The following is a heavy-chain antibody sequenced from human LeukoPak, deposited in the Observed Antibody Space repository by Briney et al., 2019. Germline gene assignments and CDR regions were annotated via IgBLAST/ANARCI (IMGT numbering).Heavy chain of an antibody. CDR3: ARDPSASYYYDSSGYYQYYFDY. V-gene: IGHV3-21*01. CDR2: ISSSSSYI. CDR1: GFTFSSYS. D-gene: IGHD3-22*01. Sequence: GGSLRLSCAASGFTFSSYSMNWVRQAPGKGLEWVSSISSSSSYIYYADSVKGRFTISRDNAKNSLYLQMNSLRAEDTAVYYCARDPSASYYYDSSGYYQYYFDYWGQGTLVTVS. J-gene: IGHJ4*02.